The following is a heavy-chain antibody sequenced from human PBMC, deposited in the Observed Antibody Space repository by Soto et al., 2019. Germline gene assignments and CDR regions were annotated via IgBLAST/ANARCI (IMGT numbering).Heavy chain of an antibody. J-gene: IGHJ3*02. CDR3: ARDALYSSSSDAFDI. CDR1: GGTFSSYA. CDR2: IIPIFGTA. Sequence: QVQLVQSGAEVKKPGSSVKVSCKASGGTFSSYAISWVRQAPGQGLEWMGGIIPIFGTANYAQKFKGRVTITADESTITAYMELRSLRSEDTAVYYCARDALYSSSSDAFDIWGQGTMVTVSS. V-gene: IGHV1-69*12. D-gene: IGHD6-6*01.